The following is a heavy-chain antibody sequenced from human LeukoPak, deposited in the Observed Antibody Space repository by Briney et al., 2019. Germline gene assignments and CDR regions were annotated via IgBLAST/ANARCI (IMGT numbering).Heavy chain of an antibody. Sequence: GGSLRLSCAASGFTFSNYAMTWVRQAPGKGLEWVAVISYDGSNKYYADSVKGRFTISRDNSKNTLYLQMNSLRAEDTAVYYCARASMAAADYWGQGTLVTVSS. CDR1: GFTFSNYA. J-gene: IGHJ4*02. V-gene: IGHV3-30*04. CDR3: ARASMAAADY. CDR2: ISYDGSNK. D-gene: IGHD2/OR15-2a*01.